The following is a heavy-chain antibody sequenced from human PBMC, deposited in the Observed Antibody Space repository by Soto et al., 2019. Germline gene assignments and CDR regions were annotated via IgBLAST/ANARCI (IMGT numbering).Heavy chain of an antibody. V-gene: IGHV4-4*02. Sequence: QVQLQESGPGLVKPSGTLSLTCAVSGGSISSSNWWSWVRQPPGKGLEWIGEIYHSGSTNYNPSLKSRVTISVDKSKNQFSLKLSSGTAADTAVYYCAREVYYYGSGSYSNWFDPWGQGTLVTVSS. J-gene: IGHJ5*02. CDR1: GGSISSSNW. CDR2: IYHSGST. D-gene: IGHD3-10*01. CDR3: AREVYYYGSGSYSNWFDP.